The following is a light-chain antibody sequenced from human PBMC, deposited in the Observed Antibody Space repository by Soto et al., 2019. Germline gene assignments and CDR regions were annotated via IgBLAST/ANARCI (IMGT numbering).Light chain of an antibody. CDR2: GAS. V-gene: IGKV3-15*01. CDR1: QSVSSN. J-gene: IGKJ2*01. Sequence: EIVMTQSPATLSVSPGERATLSCRASQSVSSNLALYQQKPGQAPRLLIYGASTRATGIPARFSGSGSGTEFTLTISSLQSEDFAVYYCQHYNNWPPYTFGQGTKVEIK. CDR3: QHYNNWPPYT.